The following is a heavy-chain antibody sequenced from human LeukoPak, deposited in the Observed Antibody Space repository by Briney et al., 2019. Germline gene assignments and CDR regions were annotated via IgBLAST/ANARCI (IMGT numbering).Heavy chain of an antibody. J-gene: IGHJ4*02. V-gene: IGHV4-59*12. D-gene: IGHD1-26*01. CDR2: IYCSGST. CDR1: GGSISGYY. CDR3: ARESYSMSWYYFDY. Sequence: SETLSLTCIVSGGSISGYYWSWVRQSPGKGLEWVGYIYCSGSTNYHPSLKSRVTISVDTSQNQFSLKLTSVTAADTAVYYCARESYSMSWYYFDYWGRGTLVTVSS.